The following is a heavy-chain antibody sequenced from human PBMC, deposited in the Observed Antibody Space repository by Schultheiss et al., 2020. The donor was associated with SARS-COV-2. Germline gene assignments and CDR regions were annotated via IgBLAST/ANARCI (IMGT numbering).Heavy chain of an antibody. V-gene: IGHV3-30*01. D-gene: IGHD6-13*01. CDR3: ARDGQQLAGGPY. CDR1: GFTFSSYA. J-gene: IGHJ4*02. Sequence: GGSLRLSCAASGFTFSSYAMHWVRQAPGKGLEWVAVISYDKSNKYYADSVKGRFTISRDNSKNTLYLQMNSLRAEDTAVYYCARDGQQLAGGPYWGQGTLVTVSS. CDR2: ISYDKSNK.